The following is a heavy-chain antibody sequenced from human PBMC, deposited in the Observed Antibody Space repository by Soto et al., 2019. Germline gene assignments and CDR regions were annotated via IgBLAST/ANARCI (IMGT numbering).Heavy chain of an antibody. CDR3: ARERYCSGGSCYLSYYYGMDV. CDR2: ISYDGSNK. V-gene: IGHV3-30-3*01. J-gene: IGHJ6*02. D-gene: IGHD2-15*01. CDR1: GFTFSSYA. Sequence: PGGSLRLSCAASGFTFSSYAMHWVRQAPGKGLEWVAVISYDGSNKYYADSVKGRFTISRDNSKNTLYLQMNSLRSEDTAVYYCARERYCSGGSCYLSYYYGMDVWGQGTTVTV.